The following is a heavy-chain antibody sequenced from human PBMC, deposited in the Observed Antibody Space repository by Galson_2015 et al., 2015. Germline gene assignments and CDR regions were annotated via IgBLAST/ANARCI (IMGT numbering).Heavy chain of an antibody. CDR3: ARGLAEAGTGY. CDR2: INTGNGNT. D-gene: IGHD6-13*01. J-gene: IGHJ4*02. V-gene: IGHV1-3*04. Sequence: VKVSCKASGYTFSTFAMHWVRQAPGQRLEWMGWINTGNGNTKYSQKFQDRVTITRDTPASTVYMELSSLRSEDTAVYYCARGLAEAGTGYWGQGTLVIVSS. CDR1: GYTFSTFA.